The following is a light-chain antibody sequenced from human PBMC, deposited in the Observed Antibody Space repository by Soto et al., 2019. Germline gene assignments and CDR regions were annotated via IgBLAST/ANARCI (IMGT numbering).Light chain of an antibody. CDR1: QSVSGNNY. V-gene: IGKV3-20*01. CDR2: VAS. CDR3: QHYGSTWT. J-gene: IGKJ1*01. Sequence: IVLTQSPGTLSLSPGERATLSCRASQSVSGNNYLAWYQQKPGQAPRLLIHVASSRATGIPDRFSGSGSGTDFTRTITRLEPEDFAAYYCQHYGSTWTFGQGTKVEIK.